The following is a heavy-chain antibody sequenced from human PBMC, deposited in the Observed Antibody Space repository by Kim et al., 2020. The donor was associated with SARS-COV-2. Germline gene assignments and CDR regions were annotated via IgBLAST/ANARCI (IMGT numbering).Heavy chain of an antibody. CDR1: GLSFDDSA. V-gene: IGHV3-30-3*01. CDR2: ISYDGRNK. Sequence: GGSLRLSCAASGLSFDDSAMNWVRQAPGKGLDWVAVISYDGRNKDYADSVKGRFTISRDNSKITLFLQMNSLRVEDTGVYYWARGNYHESVSLSADYNVMDAGAKGPRSPSP. J-gene: IGHJ6*02. D-gene: IGHD3-10*01. CDR3: ARGNYHESVSLSADYNVMDA.